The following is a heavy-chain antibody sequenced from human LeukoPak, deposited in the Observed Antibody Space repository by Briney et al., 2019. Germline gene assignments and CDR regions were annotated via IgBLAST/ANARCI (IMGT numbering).Heavy chain of an antibody. CDR2: INPNSGGT. Sequence: ASVKVSCKASGYTFTGYYMHWVRQAPGQGLEWMGRINPNSGGTNYAQKFQGRVTMTRDTSISTAYMELSRLRSDDTAVYYCARATGGYYDYFDYWGQGTLVTVSS. CDR3: ARATGGYYDYFDY. D-gene: IGHD3-22*01. V-gene: IGHV1-2*06. J-gene: IGHJ4*02. CDR1: GYTFTGYY.